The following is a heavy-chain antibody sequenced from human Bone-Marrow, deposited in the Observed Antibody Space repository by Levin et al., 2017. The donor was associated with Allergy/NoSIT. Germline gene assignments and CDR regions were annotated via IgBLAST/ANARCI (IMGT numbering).Heavy chain of an antibody. CDR2: ISAGGNYI. V-gene: IGHV3-21*01. CDR1: GILFSSYD. Sequence: ASVKVSCAASGILFSSYDMNWVRQAPGKGLEWVSSISAGGNYIYYADSVKGRFTISRDNAKKSLYLQMSSLRVEDTAVYYCVRGLPDYWGQGTLVTVSS. J-gene: IGHJ4*02. CDR3: VRGLPDY.